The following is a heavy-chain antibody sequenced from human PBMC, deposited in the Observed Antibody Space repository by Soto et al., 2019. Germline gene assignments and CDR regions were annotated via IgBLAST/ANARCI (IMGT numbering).Heavy chain of an antibody. CDR1: GGSISSSSYY. Sequence: QLQLRESGPGLVKPSETLSLTCTVSGGSISSSSYYWGWIRQPPGKGLEWIGSIYYSGSTHYNPSLKSRVTISADTPKNQFSLKLSSVTAADTAVYYCARHEGGAAADRPLDYWGQGTLVTVSS. CDR2: IYYSGST. CDR3: ARHEGGAAADRPLDY. D-gene: IGHD6-13*01. V-gene: IGHV4-39*01. J-gene: IGHJ4*02.